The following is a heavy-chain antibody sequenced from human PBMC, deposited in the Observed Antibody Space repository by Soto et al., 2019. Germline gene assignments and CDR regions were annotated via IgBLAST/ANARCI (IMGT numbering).Heavy chain of an antibody. CDR2: ISSNGIST. CDR1: GFALSSYA. V-gene: IGHV3-64D*06. Sequence: PGGSLRLSCSASGFALSSYAMHWVRQAPGKGLEYVSSISSNGISTYYADSVKGRFTISRDNSQNTLYIQMNSLRPDDTALYYCEKDEGFCTGGNCYSVARGGFDLWGQGTMVTVSS. CDR3: EKDEGFCTGGNCYSVARGGFDL. D-gene: IGHD2-15*01. J-gene: IGHJ3*01.